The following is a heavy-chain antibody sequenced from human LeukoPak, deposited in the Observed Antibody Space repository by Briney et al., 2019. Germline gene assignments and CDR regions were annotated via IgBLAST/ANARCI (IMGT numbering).Heavy chain of an antibody. CDR1: GHTFTGYY. D-gene: IGHD5-12*01. CDR2: INPKSGGT. CDR3: AREWGLRGYSGYDFDY. J-gene: IGHJ4*02. V-gene: IGHV1-2*02. Sequence: ASVTVSCKASGHTFTGYYMHWVRQAPGQGLEWMGGINPKSGGTSYAQKFQGRVTMTRDTSISTAYMELSRLRSDDTAVYYCAREWGLRGYSGYDFDYWGQGTLVTVSS.